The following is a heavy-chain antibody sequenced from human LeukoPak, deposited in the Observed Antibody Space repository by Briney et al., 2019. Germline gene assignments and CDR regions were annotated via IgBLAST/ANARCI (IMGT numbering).Heavy chain of an antibody. Sequence: GGSLRLSCAASGFTFSSYAMSWVRQAPGKGLERVSAISGSGGSTYYADSVKGRFTISRDNSKNTLYLQMNSLRAEDTAVHYCAKRSQQLLDAFDIWGQGTMVTVSS. D-gene: IGHD6-13*01. V-gene: IGHV3-23*01. CDR2: ISGSGGST. CDR1: GFTFSSYA. CDR3: AKRSQQLLDAFDI. J-gene: IGHJ3*02.